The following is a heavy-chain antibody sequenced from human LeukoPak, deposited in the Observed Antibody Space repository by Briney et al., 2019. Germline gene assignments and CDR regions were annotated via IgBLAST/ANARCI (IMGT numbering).Heavy chain of an antibody. CDR3: ARRPGYYYGSGSYYKPYYFDY. CDR2: IYPGDSDT. J-gene: IGHJ4*02. CDR1: GYRFTSYL. D-gene: IGHD3-10*01. Sequence: GDSRKISCRSSGYRFTSYLIGWVRQMLGKGLEWMGIIYPGDSDTRYSPSFQGQVTISADKSISTAYLQWSSLKASDTAMYYCARRPGYYYGSGSYYKPYYFDYWGQGTLVTVSS. V-gene: IGHV5-51*01.